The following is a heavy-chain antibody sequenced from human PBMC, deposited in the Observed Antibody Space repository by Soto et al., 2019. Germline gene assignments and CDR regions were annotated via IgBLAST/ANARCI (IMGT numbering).Heavy chain of an antibody. V-gene: IGHV3-74*01. Sequence: GGSLRLSCAASGFTFSSYWMHWVRQTPGEGLVWVSRIKSDGSSTSYADSVKGRFTISRDNAKNTLYLEMNSLRAEDTAVYYCARSGPYYQYYYGMDVWGQGTTVTVSS. CDR1: GFTFSSYW. J-gene: IGHJ6*02. CDR3: ARSGPYYQYYYGMDV. CDR2: IKSDGSST. D-gene: IGHD6-25*01.